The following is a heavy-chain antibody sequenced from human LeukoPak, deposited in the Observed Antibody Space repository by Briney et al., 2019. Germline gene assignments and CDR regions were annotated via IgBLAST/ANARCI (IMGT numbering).Heavy chain of an antibody. CDR1: GFTFSSYS. CDR3: ARDGTSYSGYPGY. Sequence: GGSLRLSCAASGFTFSSYSMNWVRQAPGKGLEWVSSISSSSSYIYYADSVKGRFTISRDNAKNSLYLQMNSLRAEGTAVYYCARDGTSYSGYPGYWGQGTLVTVSS. V-gene: IGHV3-21*01. CDR2: ISSSSSYI. J-gene: IGHJ4*02. D-gene: IGHD5-12*01.